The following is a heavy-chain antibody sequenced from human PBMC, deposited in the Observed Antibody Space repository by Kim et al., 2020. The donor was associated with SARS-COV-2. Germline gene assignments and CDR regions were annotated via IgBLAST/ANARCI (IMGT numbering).Heavy chain of an antibody. Sequence: GGSLRLSCAASGFTFSSYSMNWVRQAPGKGLEWVSSISSSSSYIYYADSVKGRFTISRDNAKNSLYLQMNSLRAEDTAVYYCARVRGYGRGDAFDIWGQGTMVTVSS. CDR1: GFTFSSYS. CDR3: ARVRGYGRGDAFDI. J-gene: IGHJ3*02. V-gene: IGHV3-21*01. CDR2: ISSSSSYI. D-gene: IGHD3-22*01.